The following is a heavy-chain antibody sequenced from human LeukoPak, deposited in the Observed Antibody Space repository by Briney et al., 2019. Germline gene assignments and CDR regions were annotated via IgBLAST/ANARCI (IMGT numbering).Heavy chain of an antibody. CDR1: GGSISSGGYY. D-gene: IGHD2-15*01. CDR2: IYYSGST. J-gene: IGHJ4*02. V-gene: IGHV4-30-4*08. CDR3: ARSRMVVAATRHFDY. Sequence: PSQTLSLTCTVSGGSISSGGYYWSWIRQHPGKGLEWIGYIYYSGSTYYNPSLKSRVTISVDTSKNQFSLKLSSVTAADTAVYYCARSRMVVAATRHFDYWGQGTLVTVSS.